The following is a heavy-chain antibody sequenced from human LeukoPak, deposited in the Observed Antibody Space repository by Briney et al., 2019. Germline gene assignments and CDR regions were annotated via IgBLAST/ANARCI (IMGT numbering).Heavy chain of an antibody. D-gene: IGHD5-12*01. CDR2: INPNSGGT. CDR1: GYTFTGYY. V-gene: IGHV1-2*06. CDR3: ARGRYSGYDILILFDY. Sequence: ASVKVSCKASGYTFTGYYMHWVRQAPGQGLEWMGRINPNSGGTNYAQKFQGRVTMTRNTSISTAYMELSRLRSDDTAVYYCARGRYSGYDILILFDYWGQGTLVTVSS. J-gene: IGHJ4*02.